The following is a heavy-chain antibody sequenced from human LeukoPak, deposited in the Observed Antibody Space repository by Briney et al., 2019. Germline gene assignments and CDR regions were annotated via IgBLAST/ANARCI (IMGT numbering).Heavy chain of an antibody. D-gene: IGHD6-19*01. CDR3: ASQIAMAGTGCFDP. Sequence: SETLSLTCTVSGGSISSYYWSWIRQPPGKGLEWIGYIYYSGSTNYNPSLKSRVTISVDTSKNQFSLKLSSVTAADTAVYYCASQIAMAGTGCFDPWGQGTLVTVSS. J-gene: IGHJ5*02. V-gene: IGHV4-59*08. CDR1: GGSISSYY. CDR2: IYYSGST.